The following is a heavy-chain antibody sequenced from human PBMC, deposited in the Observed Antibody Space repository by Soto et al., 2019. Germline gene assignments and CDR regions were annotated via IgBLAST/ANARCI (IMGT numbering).Heavy chain of an antibody. J-gene: IGHJ4*02. V-gene: IGHV4-30-4*01. CDR3: ARDSDYDYVWGSYRGGYFDY. Sequence: QVQLQESGPGLVKPSQTLSLTCTVSGGSISSGDYYWSWIRQPPGKGLEWIGYIYYSGSTYYNPSLKSRVTISVDTSKNQFPLKLSSVTAADTAVYYCARDSDYDYVWGSYRGGYFDYWGQGTLVTVSS. CDR2: IYYSGST. CDR1: GGSISSGDYY. D-gene: IGHD3-16*01.